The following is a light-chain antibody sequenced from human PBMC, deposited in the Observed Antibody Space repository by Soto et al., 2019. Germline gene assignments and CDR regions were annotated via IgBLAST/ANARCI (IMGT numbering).Light chain of an antibody. Sequence: DIQMTQSPSSLSASVGDRVTITCRASQSISSYLNWYQHKPGKAPKLLIYAASSLQTGVPSRFSGSRSGTDFTLTISRLEPEDFAVYYCQLYGSSLTFGGGTKVDIK. CDR1: QSISSY. V-gene: IGKV1-39*02. CDR3: QLYGSSLT. CDR2: AAS. J-gene: IGKJ4*01.